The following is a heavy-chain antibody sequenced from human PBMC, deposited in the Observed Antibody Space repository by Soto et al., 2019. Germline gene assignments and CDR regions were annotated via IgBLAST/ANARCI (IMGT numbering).Heavy chain of an antibody. CDR2: INDRGSI. CDR1: GGSFSGYY. CDR3: ARESHDILTGPPWVWYFDL. V-gene: IGHV4-34*01. Sequence: QVQLQQWGAGPLRPLETLSLTCGVSGGSFSGYYWAWIRQSPGKGLEWIGEINDRGSINYNPSLKCRVSISVDTSKNHYSLNLRSVTVADTAVYYCARESHDILTGPPWVWYFDLWGRGTLVTVSS. J-gene: IGHJ2*01. D-gene: IGHD3-9*01.